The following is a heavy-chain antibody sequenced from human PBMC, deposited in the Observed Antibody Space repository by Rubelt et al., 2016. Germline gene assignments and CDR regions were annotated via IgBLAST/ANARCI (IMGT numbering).Heavy chain of an antibody. Sequence: YVDSVKGRFTISRDNAKNSLYLQMNSLRDEDTAVYYCAREGDTEYYYGSGDHAFDIWGQGTMVTVSS. D-gene: IGHD3-10*01. J-gene: IGHJ3*02. CDR3: AREGDTEYYYGSGDHAFDI. V-gene: IGHV3-7*01.